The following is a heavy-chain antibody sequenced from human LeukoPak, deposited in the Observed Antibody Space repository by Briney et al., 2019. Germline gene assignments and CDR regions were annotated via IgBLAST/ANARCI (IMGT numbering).Heavy chain of an antibody. J-gene: IGHJ2*01. V-gene: IGHV3-7*01. CDR1: GFPFDVYW. CDR3: AKEQTVAGWYFDL. D-gene: IGHD6-19*01. Sequence: GGSLRLSCVASGFPFDVYWMSWVRQGPGKGLEWVANIKSDGSEEYYADSVKGRLTVSRDNAKNSLFLQMNRVRVEDTAVYYCAKEQTVAGWYFDLWGRGTLVTVSS. CDR2: IKSDGSEE.